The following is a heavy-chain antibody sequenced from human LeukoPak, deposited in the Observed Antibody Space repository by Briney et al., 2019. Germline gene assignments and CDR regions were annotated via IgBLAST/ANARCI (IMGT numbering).Heavy chain of an antibody. J-gene: IGHJ3*02. CDR1: GFTFTTYA. V-gene: IGHV1-18*01. CDR3: ARHSSSGWPLDAFDI. Sequence: ASVKVSCKASGFTFTTYAFSWVRQAPGQGLEWMGWISAYNGNTNYAQKLQGRVSMTTDTSTTTAYMELWGLRSEDTAVYYCARHSSSGWPLDAFDIWGQGTMVTVSS. CDR2: ISAYNGNT. D-gene: IGHD6-19*01.